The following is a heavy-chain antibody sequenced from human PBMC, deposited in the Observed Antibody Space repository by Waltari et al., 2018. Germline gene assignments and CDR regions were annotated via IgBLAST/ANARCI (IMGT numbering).Heavy chain of an antibody. J-gene: IGHJ5*02. CDR3: ATYYYGSGSYYWDPP. CDR1: GYTFTSYG. D-gene: IGHD3-10*01. V-gene: IGHV1-18*01. Sequence: QVQLVQSGAEVKKPGASVKVSCKASGYTFTSYGISWVRQAPGQGLEWMGWISAYNGNTNYAQKLQGRVTMTTDTSTSTAYMELSRLRSDDTAVYYCATYYYGSGSYYWDPPWGQGTLVTVSS. CDR2: ISAYNGNT.